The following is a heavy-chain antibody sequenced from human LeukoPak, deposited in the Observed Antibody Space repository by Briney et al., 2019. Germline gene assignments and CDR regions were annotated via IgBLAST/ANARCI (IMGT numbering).Heavy chain of an antibody. CDR3: AKDPRKLATMADYFEY. CDR2: ISDSGGST. CDR1: GFTFSSYA. V-gene: IGHV3-23*01. Sequence: GGSLRLSCAASGFTFSSYAMSWVRQAPGKGLEWVSAISDSGGSTYYADSVKGRFTIPRDNSKNTLYLQMNSLRAEDTAVYYCAKDPRKLATMADYFEYWGRGTLVTVSS. D-gene: IGHD3-10*01. J-gene: IGHJ4*02.